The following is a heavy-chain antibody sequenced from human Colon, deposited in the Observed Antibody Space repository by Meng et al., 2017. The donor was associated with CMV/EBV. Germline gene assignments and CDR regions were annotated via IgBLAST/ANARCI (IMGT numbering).Heavy chain of an antibody. V-gene: IGHV1-69*12. CDR2: IIPIFGTA. Sequence: VQLVQSGAQGKKPGASVNVTCKASGSTFSSYAISWVRQAPGQGLEWMGGIIPIFGTANYAQKFQGRVTMTADESTSTAYMELSSLRSEDTAVYYCARDIDSAEGYWGQGTLVTVSS. CDR1: GSTFSSYA. CDR3: ARDIDSAEGY. D-gene: IGHD1-26*01. J-gene: IGHJ4*02.